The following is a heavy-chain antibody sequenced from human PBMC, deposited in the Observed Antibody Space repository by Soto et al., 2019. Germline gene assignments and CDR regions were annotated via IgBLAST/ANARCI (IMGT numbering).Heavy chain of an antibody. CDR1: GYAFTTYG. V-gene: IGHV1-18*01. CDR2: ITAHNGNT. CDR3: ARGRYGDY. J-gene: IGHJ4*02. Sequence: QVHLVQSGAEVKKPGASVKVSCKGSGYAFTTYGITWVRQAPGQGLEWMGWITAHNGNTNYAQKLQGRVTVTRDTSTSTAYMELRSLRSDDTAVFYCARGRYGDYWGQGALVTVSS. D-gene: IGHD1-1*01.